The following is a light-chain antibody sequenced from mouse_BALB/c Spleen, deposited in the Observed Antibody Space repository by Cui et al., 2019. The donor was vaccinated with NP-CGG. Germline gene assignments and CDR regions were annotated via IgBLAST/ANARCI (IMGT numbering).Light chain of an antibody. CDR1: TGAVTTSNA. CDR3: ALWYSNHWV. Sequence: QAVVTQEAAATTSPGGKAAITCRPSTGAVTTSNAANWVQEKPDHLFTGLIGGTNNRTPGVPARFSGSLIGDKAALTITGAQTEDEAIYFCALWYSNHWVFGGGTKLTVL. CDR2: GTN. V-gene: IGLV1*01. J-gene: IGLJ1*01.